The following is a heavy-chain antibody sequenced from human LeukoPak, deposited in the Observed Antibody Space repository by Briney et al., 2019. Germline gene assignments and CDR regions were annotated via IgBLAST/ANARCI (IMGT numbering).Heavy chain of an antibody. CDR3: AVPEVVVAASGYDDAFDI. Sequence: VASVKVSCKASGYTFTGYYMHWVRQAPGQGLEWMGWINPNSGGTNYAQKFQGRVTMTRDTSISTAYMELSRLRSDDTAVYYCAVPEVVVAASGYDDAFDIWGQGTMVTVSS. D-gene: IGHD2-15*01. V-gene: IGHV1-2*02. CDR2: INPNSGGT. CDR1: GYTFTGYY. J-gene: IGHJ3*02.